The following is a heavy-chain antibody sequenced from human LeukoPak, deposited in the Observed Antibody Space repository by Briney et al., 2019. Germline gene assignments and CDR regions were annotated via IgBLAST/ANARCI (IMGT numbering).Heavy chain of an antibody. CDR1: GLTFSSYG. V-gene: IGHV3-30*02. J-gene: IGHJ6*03. CDR2: IRYDGSNK. D-gene: IGHD7-27*01. Sequence: GGSLRLSCAASGLTFSSYGMHWVRQAPGKELEWVAFIRYDGSNKYYADSVKGRFTISRDNSKNTLYLQMNSLGAEDTAVYFCARLGPVNKDHYIDVGGKGTTVTISS. CDR3: ARLGPVNKDHYIDV.